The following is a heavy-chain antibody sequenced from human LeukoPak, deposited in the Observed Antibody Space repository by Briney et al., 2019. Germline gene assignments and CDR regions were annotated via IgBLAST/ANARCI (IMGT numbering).Heavy chain of an antibody. CDR2: ISSSSSYI. Sequence: GGSLRLSCAASGFTFSSYSMNWVRPAPGKGLEWVSSISSSSSYIYYADSVKGRFTISRDNAKNSLYLQMNSLRAEDTAVYYCASYYDFWSGYYGGAFDIWGQGTMVTVSS. V-gene: IGHV3-21*01. J-gene: IGHJ3*02. CDR1: GFTFSSYS. D-gene: IGHD3-3*01. CDR3: ASYYDFWSGYYGGAFDI.